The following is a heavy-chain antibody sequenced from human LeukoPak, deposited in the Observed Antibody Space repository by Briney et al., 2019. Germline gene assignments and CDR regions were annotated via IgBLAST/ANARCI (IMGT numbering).Heavy chain of an antibody. CDR3: AKAPVTSCRGAFCYPFDY. J-gene: IGHJ4*02. CDR1: GFSFSSYA. V-gene: IGHV3-23*01. Sequence: GGSLRLSCATSGFSFSSYAMSWVRQAPGKGLEWVSTMSSSDDGRYYAASVRGRFTISRDTSRSTLYLQMNSLRAEDAAVYYCAKAPVTSCRGAFCYPFDYWGQGTLVTVSS. D-gene: IGHD2-15*01. CDR2: MSSSDDGR.